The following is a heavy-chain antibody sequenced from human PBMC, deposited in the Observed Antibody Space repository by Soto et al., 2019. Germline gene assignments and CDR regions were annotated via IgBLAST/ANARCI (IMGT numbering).Heavy chain of an antibody. D-gene: IGHD5-18*01. V-gene: IGHV1-18*01. CDR2: ISAYNGNT. Sequence: ASVKVSCKASGYTFSSYGISWVRQAPGQGLEWMGWISAYNGNTNYAQKLQGRVTMTTDTSTSTAYMELRSLRSDDTAVYYCARERGDTASPHFDYWGQGTLVIVSS. J-gene: IGHJ4*02. CDR1: GYTFSSYG. CDR3: ARERGDTASPHFDY.